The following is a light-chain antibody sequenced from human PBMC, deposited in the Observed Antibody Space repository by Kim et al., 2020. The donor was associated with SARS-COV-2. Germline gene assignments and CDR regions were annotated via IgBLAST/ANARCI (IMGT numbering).Light chain of an antibody. CDR2: DDS. J-gene: IGLJ2*01. CDR1: NVGSKS. Sequence: SYELTQPPSVSVAPGKTARITCGGNNVGSKSVHWYQQKPGQAPVLAVYDDSDRPSGIPERFSGANSGNTATLTSSRVEAGDEADDYCQVWDSSSDHGVFGGGTQLTVL. V-gene: IGLV3-21*03. CDR3: QVWDSSSDHGV.